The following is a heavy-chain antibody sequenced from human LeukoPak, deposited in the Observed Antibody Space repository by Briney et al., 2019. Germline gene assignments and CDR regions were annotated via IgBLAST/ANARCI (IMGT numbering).Heavy chain of an antibody. J-gene: IGHJ4*02. CDR1: GYTFTDYY. Sequence: ASVKVSCKTSGYTFTDYYMHWVRQAPGQGLEWMGWINPNSGGTSYAQKFQGRVTMTRDTSTSTVYMELSSLRAEDTAVYYCARDVDIKAKHEYSNFRPMDYWGQGTLATVSS. CDR3: ARDVDIKAKHEYSNFRPMDY. D-gene: IGHD6-6*01. V-gene: IGHV1-2*02. CDR2: INPNSGGT.